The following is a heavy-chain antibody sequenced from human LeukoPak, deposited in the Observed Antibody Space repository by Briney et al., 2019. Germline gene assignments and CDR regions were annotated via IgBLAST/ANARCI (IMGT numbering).Heavy chain of an antibody. CDR3: ARVPLRFLEPFDY. CDR1: GGSFIGYY. D-gene: IGHD3-3*01. Sequence: PSETLSLTCAAYGGSFIGYYWSWIRQPPGKGLEWIGEINHSGGANYNPSLKSRVTISADTSKSQFSLKLGSVTAADTAVCYCARVPLRFLEPFDYWGQGTLVTVSS. J-gene: IGHJ4*02. CDR2: INHSGGA. V-gene: IGHV4-34*01.